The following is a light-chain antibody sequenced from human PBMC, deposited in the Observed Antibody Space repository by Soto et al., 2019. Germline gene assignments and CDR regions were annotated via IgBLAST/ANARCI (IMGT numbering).Light chain of an antibody. J-gene: IGKJ1*01. V-gene: IGKV1-5*03. CDR2: KAS. CDR1: QSISNW. Sequence: DFQMTQSHSTLSASVGHRVTITCRASQSISNWLAWYQQKPGKAPKLLIYKASTLESGVPSRFSGSGSGTEFTLTIGSLQPEDFATYFCQQYNTYPQTFGQGTKVDIK. CDR3: QQYNTYPQT.